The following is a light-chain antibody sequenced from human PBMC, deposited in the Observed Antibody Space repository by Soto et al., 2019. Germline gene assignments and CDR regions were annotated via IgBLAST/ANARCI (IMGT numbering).Light chain of an antibody. CDR2: EGS. V-gene: IGLV2-23*01. CDR1: SSDVGNYNF. Sequence: HSVLTQPASVSGSPGQSITISCTETSSDVGNYNFVSWYQHHPGKAPKLIIYEGSKRPSGVPNRFSGSKSGNTASLTISGLQAEDEADYYCCSYAGSGSWVFGGGTKLTVL. CDR3: CSYAGSGSWV. J-gene: IGLJ3*02.